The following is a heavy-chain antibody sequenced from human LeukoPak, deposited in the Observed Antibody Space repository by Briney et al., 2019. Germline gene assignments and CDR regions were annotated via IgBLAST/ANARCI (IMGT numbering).Heavy chain of an antibody. V-gene: IGHV4-39*01. Sequence: SETLSLTCSVSGGSITDTTYLWGWIRQPPGKGLEWIGSIYYRGNTYYSPPLKSRVTLFVDTSKNQFSLKLTSVTAADTAIYYCARRKVAAEIDYWGQGTLVTVSS. CDR2: IYYRGNT. D-gene: IGHD6-13*01. CDR3: ARRKVAAEIDY. CDR1: GGSITDTTYL. J-gene: IGHJ4*02.